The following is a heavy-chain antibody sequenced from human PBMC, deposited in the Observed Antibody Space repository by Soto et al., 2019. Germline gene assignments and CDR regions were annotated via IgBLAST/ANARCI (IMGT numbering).Heavy chain of an antibody. CDR2: IIPINGNT. CDR1: GYTFTSYG. Sequence: SVKVSCTASGYTFTSYGISWVRQAPGQGLEWMGWIIPINGNTNYAQKFQGRVTITADESTSTAYMELSSLRSEDTAVYYCARGGGTPPPYYYYGMDVWGQGTTVTVSS. V-gene: IGHV1-69*13. J-gene: IGHJ6*02. CDR3: ARGGGTPPPYYYYGMDV. D-gene: IGHD2-15*01.